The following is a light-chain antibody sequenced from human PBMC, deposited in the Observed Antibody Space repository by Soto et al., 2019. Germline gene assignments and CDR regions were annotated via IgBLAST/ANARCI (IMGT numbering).Light chain of an antibody. J-gene: IGLJ1*01. CDR1: SSDIGGYNY. V-gene: IGLV2-14*01. Sequence: QSVLTQPASVSGSPGQSITISCTGTSSDIGGYNYVSWYQQHPGKAPKLMISEVTNRPSGVSNRFSGSKSGNTASLTISGLQTEDEADYYCCSYTTTSTPFVFGTGTKVT. CDR2: EVT. CDR3: CSYTTTSTPFV.